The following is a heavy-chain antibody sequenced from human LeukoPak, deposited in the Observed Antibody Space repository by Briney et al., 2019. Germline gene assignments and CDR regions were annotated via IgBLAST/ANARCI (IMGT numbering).Heavy chain of an antibody. CDR2: IYYSGST. D-gene: IGHD2-2*02. Sequence: SETLSLTCTVSGGSISSYYWSWIRQPPGKGLEWIGYIYYSGSTNYNPSLKSRVTISVDTSKNQFSLKLSSVTAADTAVYYCARHAATAIVVVPAAIYAFDIWGQGTMVTVSS. V-gene: IGHV4-59*08. J-gene: IGHJ3*02. CDR1: GGSISSYY. CDR3: ARHAATAIVVVPAAIYAFDI.